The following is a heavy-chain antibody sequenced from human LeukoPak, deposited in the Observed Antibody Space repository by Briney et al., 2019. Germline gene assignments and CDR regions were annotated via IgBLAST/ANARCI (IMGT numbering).Heavy chain of an antibody. CDR2: MNPDSGGT. Sequence: GASVKVSCKASGYTFTGYYIYWVRQAPGQGLEWMGWMNPDSGGTNYAQKFQDRVTMNRDTSITTAYMELSRLTSDDTAIYYCARIMEYYDFTPRGFDIWGQGTMVAVSS. CDR3: ARIMEYYDFTPRGFDI. D-gene: IGHD3/OR15-3a*01. V-gene: IGHV1-2*02. CDR1: GYTFTGYY. J-gene: IGHJ3*02.